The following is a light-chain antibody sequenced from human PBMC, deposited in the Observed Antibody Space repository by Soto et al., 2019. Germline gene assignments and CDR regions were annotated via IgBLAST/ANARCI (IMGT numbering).Light chain of an antibody. J-gene: IGKJ1*01. CDR3: HQYNHWLTWT. Sequence: EIVMTQSPATLSLSPGQRATLSCRASQSVSSKLAWCQQRPGQAPRLLIYSASTRATGIPARFSGSGSGTEFTLTISSLQSEDFAVYYCHQYNHWLTWTFGQGTKVEIK. CDR2: SAS. V-gene: IGKV3-15*01. CDR1: QSVSSK.